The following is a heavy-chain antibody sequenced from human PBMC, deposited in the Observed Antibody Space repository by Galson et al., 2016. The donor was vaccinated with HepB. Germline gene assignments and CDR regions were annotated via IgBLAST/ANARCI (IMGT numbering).Heavy chain of an antibody. J-gene: IGHJ6*03. V-gene: IGHV6-1*01. Sequence: CAISGDSVSGNTSVWNWIRQSPSRGLEWLGRTYYMSKWYNDYAVFVKSRITINSDTSKSQFSLQLNSVTPEDTAVYYCVGGLRDRGYHYYMDVWGKGTTVTVSS. CDR3: VGGLRDRGYHYYMDV. D-gene: IGHD3-16*01. CDR2: TYYMSKWYN. CDR1: GDSVSGNTSV.